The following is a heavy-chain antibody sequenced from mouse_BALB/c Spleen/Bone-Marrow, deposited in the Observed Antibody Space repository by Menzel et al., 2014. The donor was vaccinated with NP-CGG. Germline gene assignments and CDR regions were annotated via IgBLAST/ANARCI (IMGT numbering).Heavy chain of an antibody. J-gene: IGHJ2*01. D-gene: IGHD2-1*01. CDR3: ARCYYGNYFDY. CDR1: GYTFXSYW. V-gene: IGHV1S81*02. Sequence: QVQLQQSGAELVKPGASVKLSCKASGYTFXSYWMHWVKQRPGQGLEWIGEINPSNGRTNYNEKFKSKATLTVDKSSSTAYMQLSSLTSEDSAVYYCARCYYGNYFDYWGQGITLTVSS. CDR2: INPSNGRT.